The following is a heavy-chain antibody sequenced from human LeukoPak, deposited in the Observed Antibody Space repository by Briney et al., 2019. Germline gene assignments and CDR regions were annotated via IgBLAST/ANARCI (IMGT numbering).Heavy chain of an antibody. V-gene: IGHV3-21*01. CDR3: ARDRAKIAAAGKDY. D-gene: IGHD6-13*01. Sequence: GGSLRLSCAASGFTFSSYSMNWVRQAPGKGLEWVSSISSSSSYIYYADSVKGRFTISRDNAKNSLYLQMSSLRAEDTAVYYCARDRAKIAAAGKDYWGQGTLVTVSS. CDR1: GFTFSSYS. J-gene: IGHJ4*02. CDR2: ISSSSSYI.